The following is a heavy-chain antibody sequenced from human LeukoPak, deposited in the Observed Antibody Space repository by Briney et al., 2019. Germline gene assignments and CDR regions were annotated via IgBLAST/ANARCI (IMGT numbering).Heavy chain of an antibody. CDR1: GYTFTGYH. D-gene: IGHD2-2*01. CDR2: INPNSGDT. V-gene: IGHV1-2*06. J-gene: IGHJ4*02. CDR3: ARDYCSSTSCLFDY. Sequence: ASVKVSCKASGYTFTGYHMHWVRQAPGQGLEWMGRINPNSGDTNYAQKFQGRVTMTRDTSISTAYMELSRLRSDDTAVYYCARDYCSSTSCLFDYWGQGTLVTISS.